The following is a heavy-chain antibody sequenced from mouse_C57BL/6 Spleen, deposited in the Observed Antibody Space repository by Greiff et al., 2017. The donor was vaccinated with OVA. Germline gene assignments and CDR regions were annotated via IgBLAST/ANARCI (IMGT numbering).Heavy chain of an antibody. V-gene: IGHV1-54*01. D-gene: IGHD1-1*01. Sequence: QVQLKQSGAELVRPGTSVKVSCKASGYAFTNYLIEWVKQRPGQGLEWIGVINPGSGGTNYNEKFKGKATLTADKSSSTAYMQLSSLTSEDSAVYFCARRENYYGSYWYFDVWGTGTTVTVSS. CDR1: GYAFTNYL. J-gene: IGHJ1*03. CDR2: INPGSGGT. CDR3: ARRENYYGSYWYFDV.